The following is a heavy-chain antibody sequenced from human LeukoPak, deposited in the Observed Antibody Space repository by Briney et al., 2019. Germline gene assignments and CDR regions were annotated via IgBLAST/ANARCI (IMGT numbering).Heavy chain of an antibody. D-gene: IGHD2-15*01. CDR3: GRDALVGYFSYYYMDV. V-gene: IGHV4-59*11. Sequence: SETLSLTCTVSGGSISSHYWTWIRQSPVKGLEWIGEISNNGSTSYNPSLKSRVTISIDSSKNQFSLKLSSVTAADTAVYYCGRDALVGYFSYYYMDVWGKGPTVTVSS. J-gene: IGHJ6*03. CDR1: GGSISSHY. CDR2: ISNNGST.